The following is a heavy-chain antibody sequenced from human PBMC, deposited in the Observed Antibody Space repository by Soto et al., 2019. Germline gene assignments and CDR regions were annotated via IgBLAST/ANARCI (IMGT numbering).Heavy chain of an antibody. V-gene: IGHV1-69*01. CDR3: ATYYDFWSGYQGYYYYGMDV. CDR1: GGTFSSYA. CDR2: IIPIFGTA. D-gene: IGHD3-3*01. Sequence: QVTLVQSGAEVKKPGSSVKVSCKASGGTFSSYAIIWVRQAPGQGLEWMGGIIPIFGTANYAQKFQGRVTITADESTSAGYMELSSLRCEDTAVYYCATYYDFWSGYQGYYYYGMDVWGQGTTVTVSS. J-gene: IGHJ6*02.